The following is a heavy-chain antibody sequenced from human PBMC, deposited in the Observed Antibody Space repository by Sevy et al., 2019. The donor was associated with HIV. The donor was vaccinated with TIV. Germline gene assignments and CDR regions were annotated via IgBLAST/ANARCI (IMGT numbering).Heavy chain of an antibody. V-gene: IGHV3-30*02. D-gene: IGHD2-21*01. CDR3: GKEGGGEGGDH. CDR1: GFSFSSYG. CDR2: IQYDGSNK. Sequence: GGSLRLSCAASGFSFSSYGMHWVRQAPGKGLEWMSYIQYDGSNKDYADSVKGRFTISRDNSKNTLYLQMNRLEVEDTAVFYCGKEGGGEGGDHWGQGTLVTVSS. J-gene: IGHJ4*02.